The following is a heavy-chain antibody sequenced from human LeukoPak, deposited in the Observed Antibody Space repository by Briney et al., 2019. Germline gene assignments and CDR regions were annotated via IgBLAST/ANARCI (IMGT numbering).Heavy chain of an antibody. CDR2: IYYSGST. D-gene: IGHD3-22*01. CDR1: GDSISSSTFY. V-gene: IGHV4-61*05. J-gene: IGHJ3*02. CDR3: VRPKDYYDRLGAFDI. Sequence: SETLSLTCTVSGDSISSSTFYWGWIRQPPGKGLEWIGYIYYSGSTNYNPSLKSRVTISVDTSKNQFSLKLSSVTAADTAVYYCVRPKDYYDRLGAFDIWGQGTMVTVSS.